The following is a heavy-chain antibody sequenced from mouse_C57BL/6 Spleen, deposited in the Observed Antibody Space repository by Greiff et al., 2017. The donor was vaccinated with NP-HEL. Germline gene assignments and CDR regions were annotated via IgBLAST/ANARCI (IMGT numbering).Heavy chain of an antibody. V-gene: IGHV1-64*01. J-gene: IGHJ2*01. CDR3: APIYDGYYLYYFDY. D-gene: IGHD2-3*01. CDR1: GYTFTSYW. CDR2: IHPNSGST. Sequence: VQLQQPGAELVKPGASVKLSCKASGYTFTSYWMHWVKQRPGQGLEWIGMIHPNSGSTNYNEKFKSKATLTVDKSSSTAYMQLSSLTSEDSAVYYCAPIYDGYYLYYFDYWGQGTTLTVSS.